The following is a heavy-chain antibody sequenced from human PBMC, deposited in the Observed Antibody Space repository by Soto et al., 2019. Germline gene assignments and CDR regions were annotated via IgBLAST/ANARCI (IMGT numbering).Heavy chain of an antibody. V-gene: IGHV1-3*01. CDR1: GYTFTNYA. CDR2: INAGNDDR. Sequence: QVQLVQSGAEVRQPGASVRVSCKASGYTFTNYATHWVRQAPGQRLESMGWINAGNDDRRYSQNCQNRVTITRDASASTAYMELSSLRTEDTALYYCARGIWSSRHVSCYLDSWGQGTLVTVSS. J-gene: IGHJ4*02. D-gene: IGHD3-3*01. CDR3: ARGIWSSRHVSCYLDS.